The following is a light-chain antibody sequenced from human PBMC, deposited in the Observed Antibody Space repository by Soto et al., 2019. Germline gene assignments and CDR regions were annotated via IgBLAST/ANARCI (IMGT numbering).Light chain of an antibody. Sequence: QSALTQPASVSGSPGQSITISCTGTSSDIGGYNYVSWYQHHPGKAPKLIIFDVSRWPSGVSNRFSASKSGNTASLTISGLQAEDEADYYCSSYRSGATYVFGNGTKLTVL. V-gene: IGLV2-14*03. CDR2: DVS. CDR3: SSYRSGATYV. J-gene: IGLJ1*01. CDR1: SSDIGGYNY.